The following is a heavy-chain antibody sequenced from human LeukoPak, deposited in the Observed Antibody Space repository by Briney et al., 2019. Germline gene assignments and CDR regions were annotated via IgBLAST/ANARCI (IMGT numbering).Heavy chain of an antibody. V-gene: IGHV4-30-4*01. CDR3: ARVPRSNLGFDY. Sequence: SETLSLTCTVSGGSISSGDYYWSWIRQPPGKGLEWIGYIYYSGSTYYNPSLKSRVTISVDTSKNQFSLKLSSVTAADTAVYYCARVPRSNLGFDYWGQGTLVTVSP. J-gene: IGHJ4*02. CDR1: GGSISSGDYY. CDR2: IYYSGST. D-gene: IGHD7-27*01.